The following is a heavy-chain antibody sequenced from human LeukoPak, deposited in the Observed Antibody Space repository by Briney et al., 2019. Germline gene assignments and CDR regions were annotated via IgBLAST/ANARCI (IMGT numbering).Heavy chain of an antibody. CDR2: IKQDGSEK. CDR1: GFTFSSYW. D-gene: IGHD3-3*01. J-gene: IGHJ4*02. V-gene: IGHV3-7*01. Sequence: GGSLRLSCAASGFTFSSYWMSWVRQAPGKGLEWVANIKQDGSEKYYEDSVKGRFTISRDNAKNSLYLQMNSLRAEDTAVYYCERDFAHSDFWSGKYYFDYWGQGTLVTVSS. CDR3: ERDFAHSDFWSGKYYFDY.